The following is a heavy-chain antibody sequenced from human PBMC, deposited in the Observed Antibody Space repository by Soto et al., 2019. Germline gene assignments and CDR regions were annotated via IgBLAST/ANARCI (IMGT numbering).Heavy chain of an antibody. D-gene: IGHD2-2*02. CDR3: ARLLLYSTSGRGWFDP. V-gene: IGHV3-7*03. J-gene: IGHJ5*02. CDR1: GFTFSKFW. CDR2: IKHDGSQS. Sequence: GGSLRLSCITSGFTFSKFWMSWVRQAPGKGLEWVANIKHDGSQSYYEDSVKGRFTISRDNAKNSLYLQVNSLRVDDTAVYFCARLLLYSTSGRGWFDPRGQGTLVTVSS.